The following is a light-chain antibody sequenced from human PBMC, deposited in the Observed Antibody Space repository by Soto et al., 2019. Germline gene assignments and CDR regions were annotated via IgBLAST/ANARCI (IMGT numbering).Light chain of an antibody. Sequence: QSVLTQPPSASGTPGQRVTISCSGSSSNIGSNTVNWYQQLPGTAPKVVIYRNNQRPSGVPDRVSGSKSGTSASLAISGLQSEDEADYYCAAWYDSLNAYVFGTGTKLTVL. V-gene: IGLV1-44*01. CDR1: SSNIGSNT. J-gene: IGLJ1*01. CDR2: RNN. CDR3: AAWYDSLNAYV.